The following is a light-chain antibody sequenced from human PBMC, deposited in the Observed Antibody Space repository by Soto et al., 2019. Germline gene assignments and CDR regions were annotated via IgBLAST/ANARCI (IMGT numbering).Light chain of an antibody. Sequence: EIVMTQSPATLSVSPGDRATLSCRASQSVSSRLAWYQQIPGQAPRLLIYDASTRATGIPARFGSSGSGTEFTPTISSLQSEDFAAYYYQQYNNWYPFTFGGGTKVELK. J-gene: IGKJ4*01. CDR2: DAS. CDR1: QSVSSR. CDR3: QQYNNWYPFT. V-gene: IGKV3-15*01.